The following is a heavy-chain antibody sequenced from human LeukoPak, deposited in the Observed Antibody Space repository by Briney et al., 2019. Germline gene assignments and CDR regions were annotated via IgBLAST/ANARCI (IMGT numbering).Heavy chain of an antibody. CDR1: GFTFSNYE. CDR2: ISSSGSTI. V-gene: IGHV3-48*03. Sequence: GGSLRLSYVASGFTFSNYEMNWVRQAPGKGLEWVSYISSSGSTIYYADSVKGRFTISRDNAKNSLYLQMNSLRAEDTAVYYCARTSRRLIDYWGQGTLVTVSS. J-gene: IGHJ4*02. CDR3: ARTSRRLIDY.